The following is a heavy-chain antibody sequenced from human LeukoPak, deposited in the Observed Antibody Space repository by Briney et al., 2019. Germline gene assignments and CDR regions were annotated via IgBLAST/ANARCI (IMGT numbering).Heavy chain of an antibody. CDR2: ISYSGTT. V-gene: IGHV4-39*01. D-gene: IGHD2-15*01. Sequence: PSETLSLTCTVSGGSISSSSNYWGWIRQPPGKGLEWIASISYSGTTYYNPSLKSRVTISVDTSKNQFSLKLSSATAADTAVYYCARLVGVVVAATPDYFDYWGQGTLVTVSS. CDR3: ARLVGVVVAATPDYFDY. J-gene: IGHJ4*02. CDR1: GGSISSSSNY.